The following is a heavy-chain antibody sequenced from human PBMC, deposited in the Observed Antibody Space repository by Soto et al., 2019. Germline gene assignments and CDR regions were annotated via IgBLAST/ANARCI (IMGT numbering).Heavy chain of an antibody. V-gene: IGHV3-30*18. Sequence: GGSLRLSCAASGFTFSSYGMHWVRQAPGKGLEWVAVISYDGSNKYYADSVKGRFTISRDNSKNTLYLQMNSLRAEDTAVYYCAKDDRVRNYYYYYMDVWGKGTTVTVSS. CDR3: AKDDRVRNYYYYYMDV. CDR1: GFTFSSYG. D-gene: IGHD3-10*01. J-gene: IGHJ6*03. CDR2: ISYDGSNK.